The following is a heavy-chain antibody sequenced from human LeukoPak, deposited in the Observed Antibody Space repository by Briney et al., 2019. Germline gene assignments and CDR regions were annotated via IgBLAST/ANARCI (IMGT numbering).Heavy chain of an antibody. CDR1: GGTFSSYA. Sequence: GASVKVSCKASGGTFSSYAISWVRQAPGQGLEWMGRIIPILGIANYAQKFQGRVTITADKSTSTAYMELSSLRSEDTAVYYCAAGVATWNWFDPWGQGTLVTVSS. CDR3: AAGVATWNWFDP. CDR2: IIPILGIA. J-gene: IGHJ5*02. V-gene: IGHV1-69*04. D-gene: IGHD5-12*01.